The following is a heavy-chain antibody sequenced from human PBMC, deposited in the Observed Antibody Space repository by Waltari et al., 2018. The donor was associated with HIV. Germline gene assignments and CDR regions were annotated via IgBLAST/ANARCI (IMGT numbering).Heavy chain of an antibody. D-gene: IGHD3-22*01. CDR2: ISYDGSNK. CDR3: ARDSSGYYYVGYGMDV. V-gene: IGHV3-30*01. J-gene: IGHJ6*02. Sequence: QVQLVESGGGVVQPGRYLRLSCAASGFTFNSYVMYWVRQAPGKGLECVAVISYDGSNKYYADSVKGRFTISRDNSKNTLYLQMNSLRAEDTAVYYCARDSSGYYYVGYGMDVWGQGTTVTVSS. CDR1: GFTFNSYV.